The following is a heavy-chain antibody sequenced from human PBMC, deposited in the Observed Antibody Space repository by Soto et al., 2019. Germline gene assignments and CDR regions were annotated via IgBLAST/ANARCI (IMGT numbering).Heavy chain of an antibody. CDR2: ISSGIST. CDR3: AKEPVGPDWYFDL. J-gene: IGHJ2*01. V-gene: IGHV3-48*01. Sequence: QPGGSLRLSCAASGFTFSSYSMNWVRQAPGKGLEWVSYISSGISTHYADSVKGRFTVSRDNSKNTLYLQMNSLRAEDTAVYNCAKEPVGPDWYFDLWGRGTLVTVSS. CDR1: GFTFSSYS.